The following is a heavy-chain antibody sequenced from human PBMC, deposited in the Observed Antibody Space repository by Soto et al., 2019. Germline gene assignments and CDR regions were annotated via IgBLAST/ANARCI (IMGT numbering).Heavy chain of an antibody. D-gene: IGHD1-26*01. CDR2: ISYDGSNK. V-gene: IGHV3-30-3*01. CDR1: GFTFSSYA. J-gene: IGHJ6*02. CDR3: ARDPGATSISGHNYYYGMDV. Sequence: QVQLVESGGGVVQPGRSLRLSCAASGFTFSSYAMHWVRQAPGKGLEWVAVISYDGSNKYYADSVKGRFTISRDNSKNTLYLQMNSRRAEDTAVYYCARDPGATSISGHNYYYGMDVWGQGTTVTVSS.